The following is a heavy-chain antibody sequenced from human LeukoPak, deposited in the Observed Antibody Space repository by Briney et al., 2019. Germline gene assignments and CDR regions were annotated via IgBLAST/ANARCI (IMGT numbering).Heavy chain of an antibody. CDR2: IYTSGST. V-gene: IGHV4-4*07. Sequence: SETLSLTCTVSGGPISSYYWSWMRQPAGKGLEWIGRIYTSGSTNYNPSLKGQVTMSVDTSKNQFSLKLSSLTYADTAVYEFTRDPSPGSGSYYLDDWGKGTLVTVSS. CDR3: TRDPSPGSGSYYLDD. CDR1: GGPISSYY. J-gene: IGHJ4*02. D-gene: IGHD1-26*01.